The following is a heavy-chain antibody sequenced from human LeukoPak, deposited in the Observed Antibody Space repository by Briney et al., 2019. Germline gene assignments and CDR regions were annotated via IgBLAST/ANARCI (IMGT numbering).Heavy chain of an antibody. CDR2: ISGSGGCT. D-gene: IGHD1-26*01. V-gene: IGHV3-23*01. Sequence: GGFLRLSCAASGFTFSSYAMSWVRQAPGKGLEWVSAISGSGGCTYYADSVKGRFTISRDNSKNTLYLQMNSLRAEDTAVYYCAKASSGSYYFDYWGQGTLVTVSS. CDR1: GFTFSSYA. J-gene: IGHJ4*02. CDR3: AKASSGSYYFDY.